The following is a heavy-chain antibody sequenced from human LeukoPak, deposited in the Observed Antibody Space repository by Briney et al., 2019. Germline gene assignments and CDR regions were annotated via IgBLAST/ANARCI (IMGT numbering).Heavy chain of an antibody. D-gene: IGHD2-15*01. J-gene: IGHJ6*02. V-gene: IGHV3-53*01. Sequence: GGSLRLSCAASGFTVSSNYLSWGRQAPGKGLEWVSIIYSDDNTNYAESVKGRFTISRDNSKNTLYLQINSLRAEDTAVYYCARAPRIAAPLDVWGQGTTVTVSS. CDR3: ARAPRIAAPLDV. CDR2: IYSDDNT. CDR1: GFTVSSNY.